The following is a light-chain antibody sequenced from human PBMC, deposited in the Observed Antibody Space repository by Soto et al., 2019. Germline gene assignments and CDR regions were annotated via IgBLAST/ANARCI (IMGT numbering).Light chain of an antibody. V-gene: IGLV1-40*01. J-gene: IGLJ2*01. CDR2: GNS. Sequence: QSVLTQPPSVSGAPGQRVTISCTGSSSNIGADFDVHWYQQLPGTAPKLLISGNSNRPSGVPDRFSGSKSGTSASLAITGLQAEDEADYYCQSYDSRLSGSEVFGGGTKLTVL. CDR3: QSYDSRLSGSEV. CDR1: SSNIGADFD.